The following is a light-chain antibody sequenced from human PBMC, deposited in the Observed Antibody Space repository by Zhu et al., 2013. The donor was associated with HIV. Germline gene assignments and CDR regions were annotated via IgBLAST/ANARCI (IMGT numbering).Light chain of an antibody. CDR1: QGISSY. J-gene: IGKJ2*03. CDR3: QQYDNLPMYR. V-gene: IGKV1-8*01. Sequence: AIRMTQSPSSFSASTGDRVTITCRASQGISSYLAWYQQKPGKAPKLLIYAASTLQSGVPSRFSGSGSGTDFTLTISCLQSEDFATYYCQQYDNLPMYRFGQGTKLEIK. CDR2: AAS.